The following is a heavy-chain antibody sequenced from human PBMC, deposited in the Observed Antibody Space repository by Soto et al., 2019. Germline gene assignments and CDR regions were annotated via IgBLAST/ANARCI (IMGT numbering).Heavy chain of an antibody. V-gene: IGHV1-69*13. J-gene: IGHJ6*02. Sequence: TPVEVPCKPSGGTLSSYAINRVRQAPGHGHKWMGSTNPILSTANDAQKFQGRVTITSDESTSTAYMELTSLRSEDTAVYYCARVVMTTVPASYYYGMAVWGQGTTVTVSS. CDR3: ARVVMTTVPASYYYGMAV. CDR1: GGTLSSYA. D-gene: IGHD4-17*01. CDR2: TNPILSTA.